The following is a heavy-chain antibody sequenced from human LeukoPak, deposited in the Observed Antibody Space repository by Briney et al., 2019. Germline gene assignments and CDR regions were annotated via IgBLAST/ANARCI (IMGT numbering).Heavy chain of an antibody. J-gene: IGHJ4*02. CDR2: IYYSGST. CDR3: ARSATGTDPFDY. V-gene: IGHV4-61*01. CDR1: GGSVSSGSYY. D-gene: IGHD6-13*01. Sequence: PSETLSLTCTVSGGSVSSGSYYWSWIRQPPGKGLEWIGYIYYSGSTNYNPSLKSRVTISVDTSKNQFSLKLSSVTAADTAVYYCARSATGTDPFDYWGQGTLVTVSS.